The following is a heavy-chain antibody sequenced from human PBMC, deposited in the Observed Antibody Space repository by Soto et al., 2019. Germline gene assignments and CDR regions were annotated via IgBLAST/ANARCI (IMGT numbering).Heavy chain of an antibody. CDR3: ARGIIQLWGPVDMDV. Sequence: ASVKLSCKASGYTFTSYYMHWVRQAPGQGLEWMGIINPSGGSTSYAQKFQGRVTMTRDTSTSTVYMELSSLRSEDTAVYYCARGIIQLWGPVDMDVWGQGTTVTVSS. D-gene: IGHD5-18*01. CDR2: INPSGGST. J-gene: IGHJ6*02. V-gene: IGHV1-46*01. CDR1: GYTFTSYY.